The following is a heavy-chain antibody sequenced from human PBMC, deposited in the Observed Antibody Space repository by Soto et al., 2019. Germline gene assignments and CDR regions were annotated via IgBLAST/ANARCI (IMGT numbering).Heavy chain of an antibody. CDR1: GGSFSGYY. CDR3: ARDLASGGRFDP. CDR2: INHSGST. Sequence: SETLSLTCAVYGGSFSGYYWSWIRQPPGKGLEWIGEINHSGSTNYNPSLKSRVTISVDTSKNQFSLKLSSVTAADTAVYYCARDLASGGRFDPWGQGTLVTVSS. J-gene: IGHJ5*02. V-gene: IGHV4-34*01. D-gene: IGHD3-16*01.